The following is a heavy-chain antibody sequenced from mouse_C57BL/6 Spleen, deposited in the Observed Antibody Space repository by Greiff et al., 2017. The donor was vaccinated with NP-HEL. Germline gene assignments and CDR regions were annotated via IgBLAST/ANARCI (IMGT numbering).Heavy chain of an antibody. CDR3: ARAHHYDGSSYVWYFDV. J-gene: IGHJ1*03. Sequence: DVKLQESGPGMVKPSQSLSLTCTVTGYSITSGYDWHWIRHFPGNKLEWIGYISYSGSTNYNPSLKSRISITHDTSKNHFFLKLNSVTTEDTATYYCARAHHYDGSSYVWYFDVWGTGTTVTVSS. CDR1: GYSITSGYD. CDR2: ISYSGST. V-gene: IGHV3-1*01. D-gene: IGHD1-1*01.